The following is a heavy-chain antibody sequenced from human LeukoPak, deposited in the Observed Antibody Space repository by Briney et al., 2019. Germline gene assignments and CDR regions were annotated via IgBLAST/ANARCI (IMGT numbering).Heavy chain of an antibody. CDR1: GFTFSSYG. J-gene: IGHJ6*02. CDR2: IWYDGSNK. Sequence: PGGSLRLSCAASGFTFSSYGMHWVRQPPGKGLEWVAVIWYDGSNKYYADSVKGRFTISRDNSKNTLYLQMNSLRAEDTAVYYCARDRIPTYYYGMDVWGQGTTVTVSS. CDR3: ARDRIPTYYYGMDV. V-gene: IGHV3-33*01.